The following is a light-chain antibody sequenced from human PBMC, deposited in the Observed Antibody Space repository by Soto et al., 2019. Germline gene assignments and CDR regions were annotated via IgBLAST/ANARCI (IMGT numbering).Light chain of an antibody. CDR2: GAS. Sequence: EIVLTQSPGTLSLSPGESATLSCRASQSVSNNYLAWYHHNPGQAPRLLIYGASNRATGIPDRFSGRGSGTDFTLSISRLEPEDFAVYSCQQYGTSPITFGQGTRLDIK. CDR1: QSVSNNY. J-gene: IGKJ5*01. CDR3: QQYGTSPIT. V-gene: IGKV3-20*01.